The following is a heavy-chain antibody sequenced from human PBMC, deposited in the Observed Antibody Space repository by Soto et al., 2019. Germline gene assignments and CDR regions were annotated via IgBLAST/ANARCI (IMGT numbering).Heavy chain of an antibody. J-gene: IGHJ4*02. CDR3: ARDDSGFSGSHYIDYFNY. CDR1: GGSISSYY. D-gene: IGHD1-26*01. Sequence: PSDTLSLTCTSSGGSISSYYWTWTRQHPGKGLEWIGYIYYSGITDYNPSLKSRVTFTRDTSAGTVYMQLSSLTSEDTAVYYCARDDSGFSGSHYIDYFNYWGQGALVTVSS. V-gene: IGHV4-59*01. CDR2: IYYSGIT.